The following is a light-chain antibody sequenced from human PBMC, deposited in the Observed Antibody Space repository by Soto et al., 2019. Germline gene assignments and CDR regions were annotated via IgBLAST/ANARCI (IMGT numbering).Light chain of an antibody. Sequence: EIVMTQSPATLSVSPGERATLSCRASQSVSSNLAWYQQKPGQAPRLIIYGASTRATGIPARYSGSGSGTEFTLTISSMPSEDLAVYYCQHYNNWPPLTYGGGTKVEIK. V-gene: IGKV3-15*01. CDR3: QHYNNWPPLT. CDR1: QSVSSN. CDR2: GAS. J-gene: IGKJ4*01.